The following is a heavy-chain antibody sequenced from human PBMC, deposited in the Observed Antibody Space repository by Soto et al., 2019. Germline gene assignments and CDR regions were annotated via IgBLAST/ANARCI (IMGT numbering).Heavy chain of an antibody. J-gene: IGHJ6*02. CDR2: INHSGST. Sequence: TSETLSLTCAVYGGSFSGYYWSWIRQPPGKGLEWIGEINHSGSTNYNPSLKSRVTISVDTSKNQFSLKLSSVTAADTAVYYCARLAAMVTYYYYYGMDVWRQVTTFPVS. D-gene: IGHD5-18*01. CDR1: GGSFSGYY. CDR3: ARLAAMVTYYYYYGMDV. V-gene: IGHV4-34*01.